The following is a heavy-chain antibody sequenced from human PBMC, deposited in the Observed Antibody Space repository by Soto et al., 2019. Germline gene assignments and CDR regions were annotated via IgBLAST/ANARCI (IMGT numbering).Heavy chain of an antibody. CDR3: ARDLLGEDSSSSGTTP. CDR2: INPNSGGT. V-gene: IGHV1-2*02. J-gene: IGHJ5*02. CDR1: GYTFTGYY. Sequence: ASVKVSCKASGYTFTGYYMHWVRQAPGQGLEWMGWINPNSGGTNYAQKFQGRVTMTRDTSISTAYMELSRLRSDDTAVYYCARDLLGEDSSSSGTTPWGQGTLVTVSS. D-gene: IGHD6-6*01.